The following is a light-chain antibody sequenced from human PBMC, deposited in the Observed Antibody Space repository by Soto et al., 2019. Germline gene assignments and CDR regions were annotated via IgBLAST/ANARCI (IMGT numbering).Light chain of an antibody. CDR1: TSDVGGYNY. J-gene: IGLJ2*01. CDR3: SSYTTTSTLD. CDR2: DVS. Sequence: HSALTQPASVSGSPGQSITISCTGTTSDVGGYNYVSWYQQHPGKAPKLMIYDVSNRPSGVSNRFSGSKSGNTASLTISGLQAEDEADYYCSSYTTTSTLDFGGGTKLTVL. V-gene: IGLV2-14*01.